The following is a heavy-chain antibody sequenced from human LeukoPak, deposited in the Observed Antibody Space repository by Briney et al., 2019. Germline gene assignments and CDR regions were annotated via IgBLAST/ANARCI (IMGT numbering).Heavy chain of an antibody. CDR2: INAGNGNT. CDR3: ARDGDSTAMVS. D-gene: IGHD5-18*01. V-gene: IGHV1-3*01. Sequence: ASVKVSCKASGNTFTSYAMHWVRQAPGQRLEWMGWINAGNGNTKYSQKFQGRVTITRDTSASTVYMELSSLRSEDTAVYYCARDGDSTAMVSWGQGTLVTVSS. J-gene: IGHJ4*02. CDR1: GNTFTSYA.